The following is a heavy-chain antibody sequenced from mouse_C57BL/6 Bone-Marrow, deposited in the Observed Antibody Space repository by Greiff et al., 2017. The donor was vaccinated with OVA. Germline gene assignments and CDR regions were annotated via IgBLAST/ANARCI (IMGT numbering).Heavy chain of an antibody. Sequence: VQLQQSGPGLVAPSQSLSITCTVSGFSLTSYGVDWVRQPPGKGLEWLGVIWGGGSTNYNSALMSRLSISKDNSKSQVFLKMNSLQTDDTAMYYCAKHGGWHYDYDVAWFAYWGQGTLVTVSA. D-gene: IGHD2-4*01. CDR3: AKHGGWHYDYDVAWFAY. CDR2: IWGGGST. J-gene: IGHJ3*01. V-gene: IGHV2-9*01. CDR1: GFSLTSYG.